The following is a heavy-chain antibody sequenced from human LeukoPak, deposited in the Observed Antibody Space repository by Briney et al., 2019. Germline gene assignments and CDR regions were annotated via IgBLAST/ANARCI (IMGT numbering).Heavy chain of an antibody. CDR3: ARRSRDGYNYPRLYYFDY. CDR2: IYPGDSDT. V-gene: IGHV5-51*01. J-gene: IGHJ4*02. CDR1: GYSFTSYW. Sequence: GESLKISCKGSGYSFTSYWIGWVRQMPGKGLEWMGIIYPGDSDTRYSPSFQGQVTISADKSISTAYLQWSSLKASDTAMYYCARRSRDGYNYPRLYYFDYWGQGTLVTVSS. D-gene: IGHD5-24*01.